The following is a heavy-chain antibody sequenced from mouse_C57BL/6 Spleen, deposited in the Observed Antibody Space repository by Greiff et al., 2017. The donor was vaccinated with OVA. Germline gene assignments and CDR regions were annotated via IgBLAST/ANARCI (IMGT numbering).Heavy chain of an antibody. Sequence: QVQLQQPGAELVKPGASVKLSCKASGYTFTSYWMQWVKQRPGQGLEWIGEIDPSDSYTNYNQKFKGKATLTVDTSSSTAYMQLSSLTSEDSAGYYVATLYGYDVHWYFDVWGTGTTVTVSS. D-gene: IGHD2-2*01. CDR2: IDPSDSYT. CDR1: GYTFTSYW. J-gene: IGHJ1*03. V-gene: IGHV1-50*01. CDR3: ATLYGYDVHWYFDV.